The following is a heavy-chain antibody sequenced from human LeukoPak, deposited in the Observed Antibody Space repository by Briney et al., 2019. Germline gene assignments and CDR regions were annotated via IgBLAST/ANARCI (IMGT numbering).Heavy chain of an antibody. D-gene: IGHD3-22*01. CDR2: ITGSGTFT. CDR3: ARAAPTRTLIGSGADY. V-gene: IGHV3-23*01. J-gene: IGHJ4*02. CDR1: GFTFSSYA. Sequence: GGSLRLSCAASGFTFSSYAMSWVRQAPGKGLEWVSAITGSGTFTDYADSVRGRFTISRDNAKNSLYLQMNSLRAEDTAVYYCARAAPTRTLIGSGADYWGQGTLVTVSS.